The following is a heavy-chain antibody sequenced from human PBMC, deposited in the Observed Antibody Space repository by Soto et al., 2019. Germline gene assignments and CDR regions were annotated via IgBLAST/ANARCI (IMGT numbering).Heavy chain of an antibody. CDR2: ISSSSSYI. J-gene: IGHJ6*02. CDR3: ARDPEHGSGSYSDYYYGMDV. Sequence: PGGSLRLSCAASGFTFSSYSMNWVRQAPGKGLEWVSSISSSSSYIYYADSVKGRFTISRDNAKNSLYLQMNSLRAEDTAEYYCARDPEHGSGSYSDYYYGMDVWGQGTTVTVSS. V-gene: IGHV3-21*01. D-gene: IGHD3-10*01. CDR1: GFTFSSYS.